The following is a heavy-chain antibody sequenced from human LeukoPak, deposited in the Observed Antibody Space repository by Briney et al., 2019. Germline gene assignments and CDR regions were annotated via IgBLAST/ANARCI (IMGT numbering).Heavy chain of an antibody. V-gene: IGHV3-7*01. CDR2: IRNDGSDK. CDR1: GFSFSAAW. CDR3: VNLGYSD. Sequence: GGSLRLSCEASGFSFSAAWMTWVRQAPGKGLEWVATIRNDGSDKYYVDSVKGRFTLSRDNAKNSVYLQMNSLRVEDTAVYYCVNLGYSDGGQGTLVTVSS. D-gene: IGHD5-12*01. J-gene: IGHJ4*02.